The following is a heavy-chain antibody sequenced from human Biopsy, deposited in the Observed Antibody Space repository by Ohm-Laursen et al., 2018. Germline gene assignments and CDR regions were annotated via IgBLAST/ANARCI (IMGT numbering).Heavy chain of an antibody. Sequence: SLRLSCSASEFTFSGYSMNWVRQAPGRGLEWVSYINVYSNKKYYADSVKGRFIVSRDNDKNPLYLQMNSLRAEDTAVYHCARSPGRDRMDVWGQGTTVSVSS. CDR2: INVYSNKK. J-gene: IGHJ6*02. CDR3: ARSPGRDRMDV. D-gene: IGHD1-14*01. V-gene: IGHV3-48*04. CDR1: EFTFSGYS.